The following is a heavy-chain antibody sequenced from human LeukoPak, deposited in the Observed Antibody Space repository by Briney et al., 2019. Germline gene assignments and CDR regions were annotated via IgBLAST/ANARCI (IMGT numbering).Heavy chain of an antibody. CDR3: ARDGENYYYDY. CDR1: GFTVSSNH. V-gene: IGHV3-66*01. Sequence: PGGSLRLSCGASGFTVSSNHMSWVRQAPGQGLEWVSVIYIGGTIYYADSVKGRFTISRDNSQNTVYLEMHSLRAEDTAVYYCARDGENYYYDYWGQGTLVTVST. D-gene: IGHD7-27*01. J-gene: IGHJ4*02. CDR2: IYIGGTI.